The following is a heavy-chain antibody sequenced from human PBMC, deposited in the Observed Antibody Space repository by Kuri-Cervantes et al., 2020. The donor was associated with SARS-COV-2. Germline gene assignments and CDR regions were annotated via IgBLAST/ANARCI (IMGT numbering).Heavy chain of an antibody. CDR1: GYTFTSYD. CDR2: MNPNSGYT. Sequence: ASVKVSCKTSGYTFTSYDITWVRQATGQGLEWMGWMNPNSGYTGYAQKFQVRVTLTRNTSISTAYMELNSLTSEDTAVYYCATEVGDYWGQGTLVTVSS. J-gene: IGHJ4*02. V-gene: IGHV1-8*03. D-gene: IGHD1-26*01. CDR3: ATEVGDY.